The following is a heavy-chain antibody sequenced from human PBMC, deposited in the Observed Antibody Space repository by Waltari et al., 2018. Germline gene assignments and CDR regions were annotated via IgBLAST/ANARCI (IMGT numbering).Heavy chain of an antibody. CDR1: GFTFDDYA. D-gene: IGHD6-19*01. J-gene: IGHJ4*02. CDR3: ATSLDAVAGTVDY. Sequence: EVQLVESGGGLVQPGRSLRLSCAASGFTFDDYAMHWVRQAPGKGLEGVSGISWNSGSIGYADSVKGRFTISRDNAKNSLYLQMNSLRAEDTALYYCATSLDAVAGTVDYWGQGTLVTVSS. V-gene: IGHV3-9*01. CDR2: ISWNSGSI.